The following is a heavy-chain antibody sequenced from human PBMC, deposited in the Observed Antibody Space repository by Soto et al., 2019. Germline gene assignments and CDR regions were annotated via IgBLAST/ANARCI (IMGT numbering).Heavy chain of an antibody. D-gene: IGHD3-3*01. CDR1: GFSLSTSGAA. CDR2: IYWDGDK. V-gene: IGHV2-5*02. Sequence: QINQIESGPTLVKPTQTLTLTCTFSGFSLSTSGAAVGWVRQPPGRALEWLALIYWDGDKRYNASLGNRLTITKDTSMNQVVLTLTNVDPADTATYYCAHRATMTIFGLIIDNGIWFDPWGQGTRVSVSS. CDR3: AHRATMTIFGLIIDNGIWFDP. J-gene: IGHJ5*02.